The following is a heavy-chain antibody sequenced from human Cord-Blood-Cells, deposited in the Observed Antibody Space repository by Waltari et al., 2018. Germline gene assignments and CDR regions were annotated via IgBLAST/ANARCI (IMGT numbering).Heavy chain of an antibody. CDR2: IYSGGST. Sequence: EVQLVESGGGLIQPGGSLRRSCAASGFTVSSNYMSWVRQAPGKGLEWVSDIYSGGSTYYADSVKGRFTISRDNSKNTLYLQMNSLRAEDTAVYYCAREAYSSGWYYFDYWGQGTLVTVSS. CDR3: AREAYSSGWYYFDY. CDR1: GFTVSSNY. V-gene: IGHV3-53*01. J-gene: IGHJ4*02. D-gene: IGHD6-19*01.